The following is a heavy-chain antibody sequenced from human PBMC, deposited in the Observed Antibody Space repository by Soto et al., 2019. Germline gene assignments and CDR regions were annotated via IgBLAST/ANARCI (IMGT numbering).Heavy chain of an antibody. V-gene: IGHV3-33*01. CDR2: IWHDGSIQ. J-gene: IGHJ5*02. Sequence: QVHLVESGGAVVQPGRSLRLSCEASGFTFSSFGMHWVRQSQGEGLEWVGVIWHDGSIQLYADSVKARFTISRDNSKNTLYLQMNSLRAEDAAVYYCARDRGPVEVPPAFSWFDPWGQGTLVTVSS. CDR1: GFTFSSFG. D-gene: IGHD2-2*01. CDR3: ARDRGPVEVPPAFSWFDP.